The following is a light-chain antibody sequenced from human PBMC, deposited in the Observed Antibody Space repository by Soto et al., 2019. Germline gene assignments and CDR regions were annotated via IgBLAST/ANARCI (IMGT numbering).Light chain of an antibody. Sequence: EIVLTQSPGTLSLSPGETATLSCRASQSVSSNNLAWYHQKPGQTPRLLIYGASSRATGIPDRFSGSGFGTYFTLTSSRLEPEDFALYYCQQYDTSIPFGQGTRLEI. CDR3: QQYDTSIP. CDR2: GAS. V-gene: IGKV3-20*01. CDR1: QSVSSNN. J-gene: IGKJ5*01.